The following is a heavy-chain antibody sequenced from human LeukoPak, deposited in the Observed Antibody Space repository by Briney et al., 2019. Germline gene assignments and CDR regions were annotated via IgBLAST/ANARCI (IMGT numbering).Heavy chain of an antibody. CDR1: GGTFSSYT. V-gene: IGHV1-69*04. CDR2: IIPILGIT. CDR3: ARDVEVAGLRGFDY. Sequence: ASVKVSCKASGGTFSSYTISWVRQTPGQGVEWMGRIIPILGITNYAQKFQGRVTITADKSTSTDYMELSSLRSEDTAVYYCARDVEVAGLRGFDYWGQGTLVTVSS. J-gene: IGHJ4*02. D-gene: IGHD6-19*01.